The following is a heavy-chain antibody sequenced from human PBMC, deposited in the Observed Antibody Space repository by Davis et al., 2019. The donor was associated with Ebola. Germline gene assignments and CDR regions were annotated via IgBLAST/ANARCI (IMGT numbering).Heavy chain of an antibody. CDR1: GFTFGDYA. V-gene: IGHV3-30*02. J-gene: IGHJ4*02. Sequence: GESLKISCTTSGFTFGDYAISWVRQAPGKGLEWVAFIRSEATSQDYGKSVQGRFFISRDDSKNTLYLQMNSLRVDDTAVYFCARDGPNYDVDYWGQGTLVTVSA. CDR3: ARDGPNYDVDY. D-gene: IGHD3-22*01. CDR2: IRSEATSQ.